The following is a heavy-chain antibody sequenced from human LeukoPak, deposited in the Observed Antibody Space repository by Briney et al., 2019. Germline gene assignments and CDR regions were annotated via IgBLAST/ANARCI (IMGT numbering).Heavy chain of an antibody. CDR2: ISSSSSYI. Sequence: GGSLRLSCAASGFTFSSYSMNWVRQAPGKGLEWVSSISSSSSYIYYADSVKGRFTISRDNAKNSLYLQMNSLRAEDTAVYYCASVSDFWSGYYVADGWQPDYWGQGTLVTVSS. CDR3: ASVSDFWSGYYVADGWQPDY. J-gene: IGHJ4*02. D-gene: IGHD3-3*01. V-gene: IGHV3-21*01. CDR1: GFTFSSYS.